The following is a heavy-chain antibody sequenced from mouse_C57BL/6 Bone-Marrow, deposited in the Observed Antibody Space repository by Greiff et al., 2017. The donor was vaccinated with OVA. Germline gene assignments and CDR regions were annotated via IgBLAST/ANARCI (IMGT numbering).Heavy chain of an antibody. J-gene: IGHJ1*03. V-gene: IGHV5-4*01. Sequence: EVKLVESGGGLVKPGGSLKLSCAASGFTFSSYAMSWVRQTPEKRLEWVATISDGGSYTYYPDNVKGRFTISRDNATNNLYLQMSHLKSEDTAVYYCARDVDGYFDVWGTGTTVPVTS. CDR2: ISDGGSYT. CDR3: ARDVDGYFDV. CDR1: GFTFSSYA.